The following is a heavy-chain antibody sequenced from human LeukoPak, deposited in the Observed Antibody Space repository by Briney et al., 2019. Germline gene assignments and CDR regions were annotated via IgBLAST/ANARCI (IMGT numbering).Heavy chain of an antibody. CDR1: GFTFSSYS. CDR3: ARASRELLWFGEFADY. Sequence: PGGSLRLSCAASGFTFSSYSMNWVRQAPGKGLEWVSSISSSSSYIYYADSVKGRFTISRDNAKNSLYLHMNSLRAEDTAVYYCARASRELLWFGEFADYWGQGTLVTVSS. D-gene: IGHD3-10*01. CDR2: ISSSSSYI. V-gene: IGHV3-21*01. J-gene: IGHJ4*02.